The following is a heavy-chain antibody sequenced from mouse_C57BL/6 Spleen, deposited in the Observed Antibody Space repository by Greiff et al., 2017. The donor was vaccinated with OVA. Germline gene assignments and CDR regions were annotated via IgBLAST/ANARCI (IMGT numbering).Heavy chain of an antibody. D-gene: IGHD1-1*01. Sequence: QVQLQQSGPELVKPGASVKISCKASGYAFSSSWMNWVKQRPGKGLEWIGRIYPGDGDTNYNGKFKGKATLTADKSSSTAYMQLSSLTSEDSAVYFCARYGGTDWFAYWGQGTLVTVSA. V-gene: IGHV1-82*01. CDR2: IYPGDGDT. CDR3: ARYGGTDWFAY. J-gene: IGHJ3*01. CDR1: GYAFSSSW.